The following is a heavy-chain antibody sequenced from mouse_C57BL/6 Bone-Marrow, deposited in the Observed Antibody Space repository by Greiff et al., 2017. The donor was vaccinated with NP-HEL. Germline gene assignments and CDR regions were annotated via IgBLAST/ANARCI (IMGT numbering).Heavy chain of an antibody. D-gene: IGHD2-2*01. CDR3: ARGYGCYFDV. CDR1: GYTFTSYW. Sequence: VQLQQPGAELVMPGASVKLSCKASGYTFTSYWMHWVKQRPGQGLEWIGEIDPSDSSTNYNQKFQGKCKLPVDNSSSTAYMQPSSLTSEDSAVYYCARGYGCYFDVWGTGTTVTVSS. V-gene: IGHV1-69*01. CDR2: IDPSDSST. J-gene: IGHJ1*03.